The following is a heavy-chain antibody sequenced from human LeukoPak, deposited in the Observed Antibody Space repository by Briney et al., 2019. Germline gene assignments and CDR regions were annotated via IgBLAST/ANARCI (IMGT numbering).Heavy chain of an antibody. V-gene: IGHV3-11*04. J-gene: IGHJ4*02. CDR2: ISSSGSTI. Sequence: PGGSLRLSCAASGFTFSDYYMSWIRQAPGKGLEWVSYISSSGSTIYYADSVKGRFTISRDNAKNSLYLQMNSLRAEDTAVYYCASLYYDILTGYRGGYFDYWGQGTLVTVSS. CDR1: GFTFSDYY. CDR3: ASLYYDILTGYRGGYFDY. D-gene: IGHD3-9*01.